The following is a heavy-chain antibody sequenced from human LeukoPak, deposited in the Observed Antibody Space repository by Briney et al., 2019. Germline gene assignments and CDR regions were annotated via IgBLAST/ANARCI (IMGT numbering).Heavy chain of an antibody. CDR1: GYTFTSYG. CDR2: ISAYNRNT. Sequence: ASVKVSCKASGYTFTSYGISWVRQAPGQGLEWMGWISAYNRNTNYAQKLQGRVTMTTDTSTSTAYMELRSLRSDDTAVYYCARGVFFDWLLEEYNWFDPWGQGTLVTVSS. V-gene: IGHV1-18*04. CDR3: ARGVFFDWLLEEYNWFDP. J-gene: IGHJ5*02. D-gene: IGHD3-9*01.